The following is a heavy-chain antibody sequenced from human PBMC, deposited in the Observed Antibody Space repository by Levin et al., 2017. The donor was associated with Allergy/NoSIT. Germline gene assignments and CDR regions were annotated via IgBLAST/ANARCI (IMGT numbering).Heavy chain of an antibody. V-gene: IGHV3-30-3*01. Sequence: GESLKISCAASGFTFSSYAMHWVRQAPGKGLEWVAVISYDGSNKYYADSVKGRFTISRDNSKNTLYLQMNSLRAEDTAVYYCARAWGDSSSWYGSLWSWFDPWGQGTLVTVSS. CDR1: GFTFSSYA. CDR2: ISYDGSNK. CDR3: ARAWGDSSSWYGSLWSWFDP. D-gene: IGHD6-13*01. J-gene: IGHJ5*02.